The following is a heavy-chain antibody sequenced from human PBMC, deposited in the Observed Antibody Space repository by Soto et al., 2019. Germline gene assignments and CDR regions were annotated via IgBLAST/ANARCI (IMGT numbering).Heavy chain of an antibody. CDR2: IYYTGST. D-gene: IGHD3-9*01. J-gene: IGHJ6*03. CDR3: ARTVLGPDLLADSFVDYYYYMDV. V-gene: IGHV4-39*07. CDR1: GGSISSSSCY. Sequence: PSETLSLTCTVSGGSISSSSCYWGWLRQPPGKGLEWIGSIYYTGSTSYNPSLKRRVTFSADSSRGQFSLRLNSVTAADTAVYYCARTVLGPDLLADSFVDYYYYMDVWGQGTTVTVSS.